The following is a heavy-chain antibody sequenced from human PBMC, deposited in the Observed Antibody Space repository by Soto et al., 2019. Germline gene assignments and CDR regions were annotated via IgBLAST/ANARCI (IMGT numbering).Heavy chain of an antibody. Sequence: PSETLSLTCTVSGGSISSGGYYWSWIRQHPGKGLEWIGYIYYSGSTYYNPSLKSRVTISVDTSKNQFSLKLSSVTAADTAVYYCATVMAPLGARHFDYWGQGTLVTVSS. CDR3: ATVMAPLGARHFDY. V-gene: IGHV4-31*03. D-gene: IGHD1-26*01. J-gene: IGHJ4*02. CDR1: GGSISSGGYY. CDR2: IYYSGST.